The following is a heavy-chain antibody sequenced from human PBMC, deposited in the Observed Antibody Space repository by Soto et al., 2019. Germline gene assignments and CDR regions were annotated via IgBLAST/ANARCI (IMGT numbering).Heavy chain of an antibody. Sequence: ASVKVSCKASGGTFSSYAISWVRQAPGQGLEWMGGIITIFGTANYAQKFQGRVTITADKSTSTAYMELSSLRSEDTAVYYCASFGARSNWFDPWGQGTLVTVSS. D-gene: IGHD3-16*01. CDR1: GGTFSSYA. V-gene: IGHV1-69*06. CDR3: ASFGARSNWFDP. CDR2: IITIFGTA. J-gene: IGHJ5*02.